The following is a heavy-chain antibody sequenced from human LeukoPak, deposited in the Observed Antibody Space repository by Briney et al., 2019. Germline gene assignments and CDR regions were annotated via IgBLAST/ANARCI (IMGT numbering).Heavy chain of an antibody. CDR3: ARMKGCSSTTCYFAIY. J-gene: IGHJ4*02. V-gene: IGHV3-30*03. CDR2: ISYDGSNK. CDR1: GFTFSSYG. Sequence: GRSLRLSCAASGFTFSSYGMHWVRQAPGMGLEWVAFISYDGSNKYYADSVKGRFTISRDNAKNSLYLQMNSLRAEDTAVYYCARMKGCSSTTCYFAIYWGQGTLVTVSS. D-gene: IGHD2-2*01.